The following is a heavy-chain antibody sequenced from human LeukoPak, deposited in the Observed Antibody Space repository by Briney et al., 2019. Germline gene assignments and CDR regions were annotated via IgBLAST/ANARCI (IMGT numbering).Heavy chain of an antibody. CDR3: ARQGNTTSLFDC. CDR2: IYHSGST. D-gene: IGHD1-14*01. CDR1: GGSFSDYY. J-gene: IGHJ4*02. V-gene: IGHV4-34*01. Sequence: SETLSLTCAVYGGSFSDYYWSWIRQPPGKGLEWIGEIYHSGSTKYNPSLKSRVSMSVDTSKNQFSLKLSSVTAADTAVYYCARQGNTTSLFDCWGQGTLVTVSS.